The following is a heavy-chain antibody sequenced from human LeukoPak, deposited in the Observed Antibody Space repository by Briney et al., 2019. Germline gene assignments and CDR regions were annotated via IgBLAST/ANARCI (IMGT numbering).Heavy chain of an antibody. CDR3: VKVYYYDSSGYYVGGTYFGMDV. J-gene: IGHJ6*02. CDR1: GFTFSRYA. CDR2: ISSNGAST. V-gene: IGHV3-64D*09. D-gene: IGHD3-22*01. Sequence: GGSLRLSCSASGFTFSRYAMHWGRQAPGKGLEYVSGISSNGASTYYADSLKDRFTISRDNSKNTVSLQMSGLRAEDTAVYYCVKVYYYDSSGYYVGGTYFGMDVWGQGTTVTVSS.